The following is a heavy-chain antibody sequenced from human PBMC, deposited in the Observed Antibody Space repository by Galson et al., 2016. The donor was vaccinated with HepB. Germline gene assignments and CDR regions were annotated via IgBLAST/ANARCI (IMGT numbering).Heavy chain of an antibody. CDR2: IKHDGSET. Sequence: SLRLSCAASGFNFSSYWMTWFRQAPGKGLEWVANIKHDGSETWYVDSMRGRFTISRDNAKNSLYLQMNSLRVEDTAVYYCARAGDRSGYFQLRWFYPWGQGARVTVSS. D-gene: IGHD3-22*01. CDR3: ARAGDRSGYFQLRWFYP. CDR1: GFNFSSYW. V-gene: IGHV3-7*01. J-gene: IGHJ5*02.